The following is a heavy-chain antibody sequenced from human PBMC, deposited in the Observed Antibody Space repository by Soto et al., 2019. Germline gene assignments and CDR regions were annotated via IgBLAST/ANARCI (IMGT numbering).Heavy chain of an antibody. J-gene: IGHJ6*03. D-gene: IGHD4-17*01. Sequence: ASVKVSCKASGYTFTSYAMHWVRQAPGQRPEWMGWINAGNGNTKYSQKFQGRVTITRDTSASTAYMELSSLRSEDTAVYYCARGPATTVTTIGYYYYMDVWGKGTTVTVSS. V-gene: IGHV1-3*01. CDR1: GYTFTSYA. CDR2: INAGNGNT. CDR3: ARGPATTVTTIGYYYYMDV.